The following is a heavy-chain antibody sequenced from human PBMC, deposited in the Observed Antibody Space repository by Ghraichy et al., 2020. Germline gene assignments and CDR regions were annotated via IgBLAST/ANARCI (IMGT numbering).Heavy chain of an antibody. D-gene: IGHD3-3*01. V-gene: IGHV3-23*01. J-gene: IGHJ6*02. CDR1: GFTFSSYA. Sequence: ESLNISCAASGFTFSSYAMNWVRQAPGKGLEWVSAISGSGISTDYADSVKGRFTISRDNSKNTLYLQMNSLRAEDTAVYYCAKDFNYDFWSGYLYYGMDVWGQGTTVTVSS. CDR2: ISGSGIST. CDR3: AKDFNYDFWSGYLYYGMDV.